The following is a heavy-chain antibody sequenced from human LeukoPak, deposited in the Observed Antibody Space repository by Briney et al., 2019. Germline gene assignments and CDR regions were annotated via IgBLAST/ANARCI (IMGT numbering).Heavy chain of an antibody. V-gene: IGHV5-51*01. CDR1: GYRFTSYW. D-gene: IGHD4-23*01. CDR3: ALVGGAFDY. J-gene: IGHJ4*02. CDR2: IYPGDSDT. Sequence: GESLKISCQAPGYRFTSYWIGSMRQMPGKGLEWMGIIYPGDSDTRYSPSFQGQVTISADKSISTAYLECSSLKASDTAMYYCALVGGAFDYWGQGTLVTVSS.